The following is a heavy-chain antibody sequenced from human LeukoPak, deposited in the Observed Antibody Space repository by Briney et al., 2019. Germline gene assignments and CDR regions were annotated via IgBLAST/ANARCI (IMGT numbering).Heavy chain of an antibody. CDR2: ISSSGSTI. J-gene: IGHJ4*02. Sequence: GGSLRLSCAASGFTFSSYEMNWLRQAPGKGREWVSYISSSGSTIYYADSVKGRFTISRDNAKNSLYLQMNSLRVEDTAVYYCAKLAKYFYGSETYYFFEHWGQGTLVTVSS. CDR1: GFTFSSYE. V-gene: IGHV3-48*03. CDR3: AKLAKYFYGSETYYFFEH. D-gene: IGHD3-10*01.